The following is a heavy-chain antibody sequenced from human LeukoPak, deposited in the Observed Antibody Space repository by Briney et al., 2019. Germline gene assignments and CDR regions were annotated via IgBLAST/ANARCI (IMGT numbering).Heavy chain of an antibody. CDR3: ATHFSYYYDSSGYYFRYWYFDL. J-gene: IGHJ2*01. V-gene: IGHV1-24*01. Sequence: ASVKVSCKVSGYTLTELSMHWVRQAPGKGGEWMGGFDPEDGETIYAQKFQGRVTITEDTSTDTAYLELSSLRSEDTAVYYCATHFSYYYDSSGYYFRYWYFDLWGRGTLVTVSS. CDR1: GYTLTELS. CDR2: FDPEDGET. D-gene: IGHD3-22*01.